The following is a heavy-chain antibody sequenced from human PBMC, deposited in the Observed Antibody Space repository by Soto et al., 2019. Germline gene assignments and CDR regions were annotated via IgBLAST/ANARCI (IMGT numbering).Heavy chain of an antibody. D-gene: IGHD2-15*01. Sequence: GGSLRLSCAASGFTFSSYWMSWVRQAPGKGLEWVANIKQDGSEKYYVDSVKGRFTISRDNAKNSLYLQMNSLRAEDTAVYYCARVQRGGGSCYDYWGQGTMVTVSS. V-gene: IGHV3-7*01. CDR1: GFTFSSYW. J-gene: IGHJ4*02. CDR2: IKQDGSEK. CDR3: ARVQRGGGSCYDY.